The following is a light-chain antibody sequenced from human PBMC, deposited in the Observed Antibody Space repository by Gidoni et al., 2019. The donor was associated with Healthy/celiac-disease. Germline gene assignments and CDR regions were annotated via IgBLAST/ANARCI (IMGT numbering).Light chain of an antibody. V-gene: IGKV2-30*01. J-gene: IGKJ1*01. CDR2: NVS. Sequence: DVVMTQSPLSLPVTLGQPASISCRSSQSLVYSDGNTYLNWFQQRPGQSPRRLIYNVSNRDSWVPDRFSGSGSGTDFTLKISRVEAEYVGVYYCMQGTHWPPTFGQGTKVEIK. CDR1: QSLVYSDGNTY. CDR3: MQGTHWPPT.